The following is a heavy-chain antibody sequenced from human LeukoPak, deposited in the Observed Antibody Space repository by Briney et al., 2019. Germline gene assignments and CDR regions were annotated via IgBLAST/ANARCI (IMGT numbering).Heavy chain of an antibody. J-gene: IGHJ4*02. Sequence: GGSLRLSCAASGFTFSNYGMHWVRQAPGKRLDWVAVVFYDGSNKHYADFVRGRFTISRDNSKNTLYLQMNDLRAEDTAVYYCARDQAYYFSFADYWGQGNLVTVSS. CDR3: ARDQAYYFSFADY. V-gene: IGHV3-33*01. D-gene: IGHD2/OR15-2a*01. CDR1: GFTFSNYG. CDR2: VFYDGSNK.